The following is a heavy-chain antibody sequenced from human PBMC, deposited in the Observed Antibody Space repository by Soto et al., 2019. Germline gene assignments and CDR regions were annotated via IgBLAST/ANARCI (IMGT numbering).Heavy chain of an antibody. D-gene: IGHD6-19*01. CDR1: GYSFTSYW. CDR2: IYPGDSDT. CDR3: ARAGIAVAVNYYYYGMDV. J-gene: IGHJ6*02. Sequence: PGESLKISCKGSGYSFTSYWIGWVRQMPGKGLEWMGIIYPGDSDTRYSPSFQGQVTISADKSISTAYLQWSSLKASDTAMYYCARAGIAVAVNYYYYGMDVWGQGTTVTVSS. V-gene: IGHV5-51*01.